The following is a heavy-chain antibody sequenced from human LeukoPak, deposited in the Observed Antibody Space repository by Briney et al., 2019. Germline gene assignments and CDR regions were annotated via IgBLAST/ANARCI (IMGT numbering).Heavy chain of an antibody. D-gene: IGHD6-19*01. Sequence: GGSLRLSCGASEFAFSDFYMTWIRQAPGKGLEWVSYISSSSSNTKYADSVKGRFTISRDNAKNSLYLQMNSLRAEDTAVYYCARTNLGSGWRFDFWGQGTLVTVSS. V-gene: IGHV3-11*06. CDR3: ARTNLGSGWRFDF. CDR2: ISSSSSNT. J-gene: IGHJ4*02. CDR1: EFAFSDFY.